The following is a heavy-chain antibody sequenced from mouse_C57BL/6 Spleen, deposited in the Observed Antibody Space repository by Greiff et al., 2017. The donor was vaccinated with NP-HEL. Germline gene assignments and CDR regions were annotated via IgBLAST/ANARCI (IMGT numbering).Heavy chain of an antibody. Sequence: VQLQQSGPELVKPGASVKIPCKASGYTFTDYNMDWVKQSHGKSLEWIGDINPNNGGTIYNQKFKGKATLTVDKSSSTAYMELRSLTSEDTAVYYCARGNYDYDGGWYFDVWGTGTTVTVSS. V-gene: IGHV1-18*01. D-gene: IGHD2-4*01. CDR3: ARGNYDYDGGWYFDV. CDR2: INPNNGGT. CDR1: GYTFTDYN. J-gene: IGHJ1*03.